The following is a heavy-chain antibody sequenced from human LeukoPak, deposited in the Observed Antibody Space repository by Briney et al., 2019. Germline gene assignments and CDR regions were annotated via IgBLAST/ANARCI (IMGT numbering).Heavy chain of an antibody. J-gene: IGHJ6*03. V-gene: IGHV4-61*02. Sequence: PSQTLSLTCTVSGGSISSGSYYWSWIRQPAGKGLEWIGRIYTSGSTNYNPSLKSRVTISVDTSKNQFSLKLSSVTAADTAVYYCARRGYDFWSESYYYYMDVWGKGTTVTVSS. CDR2: IYTSGST. CDR1: GGSISSGSYY. CDR3: ARRGYDFWSESYYYYMDV. D-gene: IGHD3-3*01.